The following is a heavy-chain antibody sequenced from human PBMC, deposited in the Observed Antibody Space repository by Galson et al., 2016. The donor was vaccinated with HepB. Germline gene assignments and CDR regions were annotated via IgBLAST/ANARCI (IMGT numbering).Heavy chain of an antibody. V-gene: IGHV3-48*02. CDR3: ARLGWKYGDYGGY. CDR1: GFTFSAYA. J-gene: IGHJ4*02. Sequence: SLRLSCAASGFTFSAYALNWVRQAPGKGLEWISYISMSGSPKYYADSVKGRFSVSRDNGKNSMYLQMNSLRDEDTAVYYFARLGWKYGDYGGYWGQGTLVTVSS. CDR2: ISMSGSPK. D-gene: IGHD4-17*01.